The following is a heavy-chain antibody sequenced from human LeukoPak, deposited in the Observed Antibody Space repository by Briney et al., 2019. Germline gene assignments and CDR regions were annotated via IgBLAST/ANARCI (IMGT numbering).Heavy chain of an antibody. CDR2: IYYSGST. CDR1: GGSISGYY. V-gene: IGHV4-59*01. J-gene: IGHJ4*02. D-gene: IGHD5-18*01. CDR3: AGDTYGTDY. Sequence: SETLSLTCTVSGGSISGYYWNWIRQPPGRGLQWIGYIYYSGSTSYNPSPKSRVTVSVDTSKNQFSLKLTSVTAADTAVYYCAGDTYGTDYWGQGTLVTVSS.